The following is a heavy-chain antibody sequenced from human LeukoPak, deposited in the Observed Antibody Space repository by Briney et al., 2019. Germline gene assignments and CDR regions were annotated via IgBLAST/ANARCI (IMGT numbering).Heavy chain of an antibody. CDR1: GFTFSSYA. V-gene: IGHV3-30-3*01. CDR3: ARELFPSMVGGSYLPSDY. CDR2: ISYDGSNK. D-gene: IGHD1-26*01. Sequence: GGSLRLSCAASGFTFSSYAMHWVRQAPGKGLEWVAVISYDGSNKYYADSVKGRFTISRDNSKNTLYLQMNSLRAEDTAVYYRARELFPSMVGGSYLPSDYWGQGTLVTVSS. J-gene: IGHJ4*02.